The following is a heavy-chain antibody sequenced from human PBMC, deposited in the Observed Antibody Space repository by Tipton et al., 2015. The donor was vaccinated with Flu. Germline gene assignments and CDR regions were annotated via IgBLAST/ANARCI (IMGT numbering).Heavy chain of an antibody. D-gene: IGHD3-22*01. V-gene: IGHV4-39*01. J-gene: IGHJ3*02. CDR1: GGSIRSPYY. CDR3: ARRGHYYDSSGYDAFDM. Sequence: GLVKPSETLSLTCTVSGGSIRSPYYWGWIRQSPGKGLEWIGSIYYTGNTYYNPSLKSPVTMSVDTSRSQFSLTMSSVTAADTALYYCARRGHYYDSSGYDAFDMWGQGTMVTVSS. CDR2: IYYTGNT.